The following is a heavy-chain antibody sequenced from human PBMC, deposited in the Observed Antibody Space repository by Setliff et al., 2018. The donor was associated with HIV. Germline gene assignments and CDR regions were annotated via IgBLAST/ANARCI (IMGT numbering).Heavy chain of an antibody. CDR2: ISGSGRST. Sequence: PGGSLRLSCAASGFTFSSYAMNWVRQAPGKGLEWVSAISGSGRSTYYADSVKGRFTISRDNSKNTLYLQMNSLRPEDTAVYYCARISGSSGLDYWGQGTLVTVSS. D-gene: IGHD1-26*01. V-gene: IGHV3-23*01. CDR3: ARISGSSGLDY. J-gene: IGHJ4*02. CDR1: GFTFSSYA.